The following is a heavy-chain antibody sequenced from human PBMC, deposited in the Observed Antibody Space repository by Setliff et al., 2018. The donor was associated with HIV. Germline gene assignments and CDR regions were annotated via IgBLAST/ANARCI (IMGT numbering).Heavy chain of an antibody. D-gene: IGHD3-3*01. CDR3: ARGVSYLDY. CDR1: GFNFSTHT. J-gene: IGHJ4*03. V-gene: IGHV3-7*01. Sequence: GGSLRLSCAASGFNFSTHTMNWVRQAPGKGLEWVANIKQDGSEKYYVDSVKGRFTISRDNAKNSLYLQMNSLRAEDTAVYYCARGVSYLDYWGQGTLVTVSS. CDR2: IKQDGSEK.